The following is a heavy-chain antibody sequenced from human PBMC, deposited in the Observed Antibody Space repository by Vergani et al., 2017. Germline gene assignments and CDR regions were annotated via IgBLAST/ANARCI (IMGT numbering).Heavy chain of an antibody. CDR1: ESTFSDYN. D-gene: IGHD1-26*01. CDR3: AHSWNFGRRDWFDS. Sequence: QVQLLQSGPVMKKPGGSMKVSCQASESTFSDYNIHWVRQAPGQGLQWMGWISTKTGDTDYLQRFQDRVTMTRDASTKTVYLKMTRLTSDDTAIYYCAHSWNFGRRDWFDSWGPGTLVTVSS. V-gene: IGHV1-2*02. CDR2: ISTKTGDT. J-gene: IGHJ5*01.